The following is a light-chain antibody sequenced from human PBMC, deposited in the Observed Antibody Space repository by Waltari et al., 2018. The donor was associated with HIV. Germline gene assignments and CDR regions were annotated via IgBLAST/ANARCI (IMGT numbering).Light chain of an antibody. J-gene: IGLJ2*01. CDR2: DNY. V-gene: IGLV1-51*01. CDR3: GTWDSSLSGVI. Sequence: QSVLTQPPSVSAAPGQKVTISCSGSSSNIGNNYVSWYQQLPGTAPKLLIYDNYKRPSGIPDRFSGSKSGTSATLGITGLQTGDEADYYCGTWDSSLSGVIFGGGTQLTVL. CDR1: SSNIGNNY.